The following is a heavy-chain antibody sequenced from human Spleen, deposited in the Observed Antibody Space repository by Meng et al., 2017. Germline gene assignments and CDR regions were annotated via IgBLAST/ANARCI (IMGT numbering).Heavy chain of an antibody. Sequence: GSLRLSCTVSGGSVSSGYYYWNWIRQPPGKGLEWIGYIYNSGTTNYNPSLKSRVTISVDTSKNQFSLKLSSVAAADTAVYYCAKFGVGAQNWVFDYWGQGTLVTVSS. CDR1: GGSVSSGYYY. CDR2: IYNSGTT. J-gene: IGHJ4*02. CDR3: AKFGVGAQNWVFDY. D-gene: IGHD1-26*01. V-gene: IGHV4-61*01.